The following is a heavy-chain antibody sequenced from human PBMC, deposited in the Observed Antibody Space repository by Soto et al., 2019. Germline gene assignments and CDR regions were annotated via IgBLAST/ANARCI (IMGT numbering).Heavy chain of an antibody. CDR2: INHSGST. J-gene: IGHJ1*01. CDR1: GGSFSGYY. D-gene: IGHD6-19*01. Sequence: QVQLQQWGAGLLKPSETLSLTCAVYGGSFSGYYWSWIRQPPGKGLEWIGEINHSGSTNYNPSLKSRVTISVDTSKNQFSLKLSSVTAADTAVYYCASGPRGAVAGTKYFQHWGQGTLVTVSS. CDR3: ASGPRGAVAGTKYFQH. V-gene: IGHV4-34*01.